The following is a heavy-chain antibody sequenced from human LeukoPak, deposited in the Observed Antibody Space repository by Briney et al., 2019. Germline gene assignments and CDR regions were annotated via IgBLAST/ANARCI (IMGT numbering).Heavy chain of an antibody. CDR3: AKEHDFVMAD. D-gene: IGHD5-24*01. CDR2: TWYDGTKK. CDR1: GFSFTGNG. J-gene: IGHJ4*02. Sequence: PGGSLRLSCAASGFSFTGNGLHWVRQAPGEGLEWVAVTWYDGTKKYYADSVKGRFTVSRDNSKNTLFLQMNSLRAEDTGVYYCAKEHDFVMADWGQGTLVTVSS. V-gene: IGHV3-33*06.